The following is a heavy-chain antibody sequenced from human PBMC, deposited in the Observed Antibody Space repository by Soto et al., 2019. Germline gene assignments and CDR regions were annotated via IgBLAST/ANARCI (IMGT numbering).Heavy chain of an antibody. V-gene: IGHV3-33*01. CDR1: GFTFSSYG. Sequence: QVPLVESGGGVVQPGRSLRLSCAASGFTFSSYGMHWVRQAPGKGLEWVAVIWYDGSNKYYADSVKGRFTISRDNSKNTLYLQMNSLRAEDTAVYYCARDSYYYYDSSGYSNWFDPWGQGTLVTVSS. D-gene: IGHD3-22*01. CDR3: ARDSYYYYDSSGYSNWFDP. CDR2: IWYDGSNK. J-gene: IGHJ5*02.